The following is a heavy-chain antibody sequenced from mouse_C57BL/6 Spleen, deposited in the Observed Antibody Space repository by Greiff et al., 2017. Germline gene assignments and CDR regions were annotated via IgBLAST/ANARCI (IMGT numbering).Heavy chain of an antibody. CDR3: ARGGNYVDYAMDY. V-gene: IGHV7-1*01. CDR1: GFTFSDFY. D-gene: IGHD2-1*01. CDR2: SRNKANDYTT. J-gene: IGHJ4*01. Sequence: EVQRVESGGGLVQSGRSLRLSCATSGFTFSDFYMEWVRQAPGKGLEWIAASRNKANDYTTEYSASVKGRFIVSRDTSQSILYLQMNALRAEDTAIYYCARGGNYVDYAMDYWGQGTSVTVSS.